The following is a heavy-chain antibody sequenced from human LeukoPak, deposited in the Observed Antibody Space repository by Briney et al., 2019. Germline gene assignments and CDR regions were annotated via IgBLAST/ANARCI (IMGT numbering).Heavy chain of an antibody. Sequence: GSLKLSCAVSGFTFSKARMSWVRQASGEGLGWVGRIKSKTAGGTTDYAAPVRGRFTISRDDSKNTVYLQMNSLKTEDTAVYYCTTPRPPDYWGLGTLVTVSS. J-gene: IGHJ4*02. V-gene: IGHV3-15*01. CDR3: TTPRPPDY. CDR1: GFTFSKAR. CDR2: IKSKTAGGTT.